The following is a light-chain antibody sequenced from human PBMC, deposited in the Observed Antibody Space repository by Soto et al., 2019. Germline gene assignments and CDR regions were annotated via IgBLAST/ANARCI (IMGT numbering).Light chain of an antibody. J-gene: IGLJ2*01. CDR1: SSDVGGYNY. CDR3: SSYTSSSTLV. V-gene: IGLV2-14*01. Sequence: QSALTQPASVSGXXXXSITXXXXXTSSDVGGYNYVSWYQQHPGKAPKLMIYDVSNRPSGVSNRFSGSKSGNTASLTISGLQAEDEADYYCSSYTSSSTLVFGGGTKLTVL. CDR2: DVS.